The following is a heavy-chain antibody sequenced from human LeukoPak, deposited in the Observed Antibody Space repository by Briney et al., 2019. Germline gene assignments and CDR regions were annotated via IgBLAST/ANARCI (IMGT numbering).Heavy chain of an antibody. CDR3: AKDNPVEELLHLGPGD. V-gene: IGHV3-30*02. CDR2: IRFDGSEK. D-gene: IGHD3-16*01. J-gene: IGHJ4*02. CDR1: GFSFSSYG. Sequence: PSGGSLRLSCAASGFSFSSYGMHWVRQAPGKGLEWVAFIRFDGSEKFYADSVEGRFTISRDNSKNTLYLEMNSLRIEDTAVYYCAKDNPVEELLHLGPGDWGQGTLVTVSS.